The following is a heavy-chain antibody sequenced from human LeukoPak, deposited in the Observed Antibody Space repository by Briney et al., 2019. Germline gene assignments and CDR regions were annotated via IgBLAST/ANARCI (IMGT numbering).Heavy chain of an antibody. CDR1: GFTFSSYW. V-gene: IGHV3-74*01. CDR3: ATGNYHAFDI. CDR2: LNSDGSST. Sequence: GGSLRLSCAVSGFTFSSYWMHWVRQAPGKGLVWVSCLNSDGSSTRYADSVRGRFTISRDNAKNTLYLQMNSLRAEDTAVYYCATGNYHAFDIWGQGTMVTVSS. J-gene: IGHJ3*02. D-gene: IGHD1-7*01.